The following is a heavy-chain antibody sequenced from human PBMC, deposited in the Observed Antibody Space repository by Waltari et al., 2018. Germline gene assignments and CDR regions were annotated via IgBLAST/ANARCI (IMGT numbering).Heavy chain of an antibody. D-gene: IGHD3-3*01. J-gene: IGHJ3*02. V-gene: IGHV4-30-2*01. CDR2: IYESAKT. CDR1: GDSIRSSGSS. Sequence: QLQLQESGSGLVKPSQTLSLTCAVSGDSIRSSGSSWSWIRQPPGKGLEWIGDIYESAKTYPSPSLNTRVTISVDRSKNQFSLKLTSVTAADTAVYYCARGGTIFGVARGAFDIWGQGTMVTVSS. CDR3: ARGGTIFGVARGAFDI.